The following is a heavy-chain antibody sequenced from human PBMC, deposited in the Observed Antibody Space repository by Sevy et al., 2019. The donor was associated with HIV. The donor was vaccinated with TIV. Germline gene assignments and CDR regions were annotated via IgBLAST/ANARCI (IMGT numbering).Heavy chain of an antibody. CDR3: AREWGFAMANAFDI. Sequence: ASVKVSCKASGGTFSSYAIHWVRQAPGQGLEWMGRFNPNSGDTNYAQKFQGRVTMTSDASINSAYMELSRLTSDDTAVYYCAREWGFAMANAFDIWGQGTMVTVSS. CDR2: FNPNSGDT. CDR1: GGTFSSYA. J-gene: IGHJ3*02. V-gene: IGHV1-2*06. D-gene: IGHD2-2*01.